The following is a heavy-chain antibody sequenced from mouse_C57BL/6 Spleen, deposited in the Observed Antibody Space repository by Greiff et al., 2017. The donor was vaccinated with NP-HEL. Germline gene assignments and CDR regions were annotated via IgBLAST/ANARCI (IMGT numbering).Heavy chain of an antibody. Sequence: QVQLQQSGAELVKPGASVKISCKASGYAFSSYWMNWVKQRPGKGLEWIGQIYPGDGDTNYNGKFKGKATLTADKSSSTAYMQLSSLTSEDSAVYFGARGGDYYAMDYWGQGTSVTVSS. J-gene: IGHJ4*01. CDR2: IYPGDGDT. V-gene: IGHV1-80*01. CDR3: ARGGDYYAMDY. CDR1: GYAFSSYW.